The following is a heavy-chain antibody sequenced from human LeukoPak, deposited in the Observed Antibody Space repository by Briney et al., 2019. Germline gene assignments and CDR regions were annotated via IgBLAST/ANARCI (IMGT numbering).Heavy chain of an antibody. CDR1: GFTFRNYG. CDR3: ARERATNPVGYYGMDI. V-gene: IGHV3-30*02. CDR2: IRYDGTKK. J-gene: IGHJ6*02. Sequence: GGSLRLSCVASGFTFRNYGMHWVRQAPGKGLEWVAFIRYDGTKKYYADSVKGRFSISRDNSKNTLYLQMNSLRAEDTAVYYCARERATNPVGYYGMDIWGQGTTVTVSS. D-gene: IGHD1-26*01.